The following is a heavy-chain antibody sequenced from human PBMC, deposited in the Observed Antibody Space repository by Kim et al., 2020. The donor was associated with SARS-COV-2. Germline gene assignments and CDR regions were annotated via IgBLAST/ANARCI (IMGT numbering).Heavy chain of an antibody. CDR3: ARDFGRDGYNYVVY. D-gene: IGHD5-12*01. J-gene: IGHJ4*02. Sequence: AQKFQGRVTITADESTSTAYMELSSLRSEDTAVYYCARDFGRDGYNYVVYWGQGTLVTVSS. V-gene: IGHV1-69*01.